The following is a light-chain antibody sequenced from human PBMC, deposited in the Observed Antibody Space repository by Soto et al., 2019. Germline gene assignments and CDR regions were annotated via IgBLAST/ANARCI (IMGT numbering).Light chain of an antibody. CDR2: GAS. CDR1: QDVTTN. Sequence: TQFPAILSAFPGEGATLSCRAAQDVTTNFAWYQLRPGQAPSLLIFGASSRATGIPDRFSGSGSGTDFTLTISRLEPEDFAVYYCQQYGSSPWTFGQGTKVDIK. V-gene: IGKV3-20*01. J-gene: IGKJ1*01. CDR3: QQYGSSPWT.